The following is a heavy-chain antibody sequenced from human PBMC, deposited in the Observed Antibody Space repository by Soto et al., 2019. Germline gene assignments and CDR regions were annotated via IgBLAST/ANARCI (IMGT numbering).Heavy chain of an antibody. CDR2: ISGSGGST. Sequence: GGSLRLSCAASGLSFSSYAMSWVRQAPGKGLEWVSAISGSGGSTYYADSVKGRFTISRDNSKNTLYLQMNSLRAEDTAVYYCAKDGVVLRYFDWGYYYYYMDVWGKGTTVTVSS. CDR3: AKDGVVLRYFDWGYYYYYMDV. D-gene: IGHD3-9*01. CDR1: GLSFSSYA. V-gene: IGHV3-23*01. J-gene: IGHJ6*03.